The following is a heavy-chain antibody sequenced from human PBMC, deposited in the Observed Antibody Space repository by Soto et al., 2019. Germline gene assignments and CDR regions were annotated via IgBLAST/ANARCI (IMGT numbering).Heavy chain of an antibody. CDR1: GFTFRSYV. Sequence: QVQLVESGGGVVQPGTSLRLSCVGSGFTFRSYVIHWVRQAPGKGLEWVALTSYDGSNNFYGDSVKGRFTISRDNSRNTVELQMDSLGLEYTALYYCARWGTTGGLDVWGQGTLVSVSS. CDR3: ARWGTTGGLDV. CDR2: TSYDGSNN. D-gene: IGHD3-16*01. V-gene: IGHV3-33*05. J-gene: IGHJ4*02.